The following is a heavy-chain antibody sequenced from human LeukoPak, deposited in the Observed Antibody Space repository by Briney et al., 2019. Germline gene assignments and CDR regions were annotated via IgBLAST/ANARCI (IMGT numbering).Heavy chain of an antibody. CDR1: GFTFSSYE. CDR3: ARDRGTTMVRSFDI. Sequence: GGSLRLSCAASGFTFSSYEMSWVRQAPGKGLEWVSYISASGSTIYYADSVKGRFTISRDNAKNSLYLQMNSLRAEDTAVYYCARDRGTTMVRSFDIWGQGTMVTVSS. V-gene: IGHV3-48*03. CDR2: ISASGSTI. D-gene: IGHD4/OR15-4a*01. J-gene: IGHJ3*02.